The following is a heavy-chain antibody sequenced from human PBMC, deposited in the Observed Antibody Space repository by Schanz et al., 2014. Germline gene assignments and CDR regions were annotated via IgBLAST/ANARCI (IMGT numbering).Heavy chain of an antibody. D-gene: IGHD3-9*01. J-gene: IGHJ4*02. V-gene: IGHV3-11*01. CDR3: ARGWGYDALTGYVF. CDR1: GFIFNDYY. Sequence: QVQLVESGGGLVKPGGSLRLSCAASGFIFNDYYMNWIRQAPGKGLEWLSYISRDGTTSYYADSVKGRFTISRDNAKNSLYLEMTSLRGEDTAVYYCARGWGYDALTGYVFWGQGTLVTVSS. CDR2: ISRDGTTS.